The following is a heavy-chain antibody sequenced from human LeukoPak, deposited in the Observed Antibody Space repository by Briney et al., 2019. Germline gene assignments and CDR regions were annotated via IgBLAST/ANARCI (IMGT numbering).Heavy chain of an antibody. CDR2: IIPIFGTA. J-gene: IGHJ4*02. CDR1: GGTFSSYA. V-gene: IGHV1-69*13. CDR3: ASSGLGPGFDY. Sequence: ASVKVSCKASGGTFSSYAISWVRQAPGQGLEWMGGIIPIFGTANYAQKFQARVTITADESTSTAYMELSSLRSEDTAVYYCASSGLGPGFDYWGQGTLVTVSS. D-gene: IGHD5-12*01.